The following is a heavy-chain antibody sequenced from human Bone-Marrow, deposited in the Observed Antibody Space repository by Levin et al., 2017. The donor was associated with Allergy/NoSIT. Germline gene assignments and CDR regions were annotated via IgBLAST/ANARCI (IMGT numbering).Heavy chain of an antibody. Sequence: SETLSLTCTVFGDSISPYYWSWIRQPPGKGLEWVGYVYYTGSTNYNPSLKSRVSLSIDKSKNQFSLKLTSVTAADTAVYFCARRGYDCWNSRADAYFQQWGQGTLVIVSS. CDR3: ARRGYDCWNSRADAYFQQ. V-gene: IGHV4-59*01. CDR2: VYYTGST. CDR1: GDSISPYY. D-gene: IGHD3-3*01. J-gene: IGHJ1*01.